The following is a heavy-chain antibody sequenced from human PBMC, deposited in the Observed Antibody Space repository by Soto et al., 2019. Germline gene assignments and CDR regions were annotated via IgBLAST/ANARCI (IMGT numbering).Heavy chain of an antibody. CDR1: GGSISSGGYY. CDR3: ARIATYYDFWSGYYTGTSYYYGMDV. Sequence: SETLSLTCTVSGGSISSGGYYWSWIRQHPGKGLEWIGYIYYSGSTYYNPSPKSRVTISVDTSKNQFSLKLSSVTAADTAVYYCARIATYYDFWSGYYTGTSYYYGMDVWGQGTTVTVSS. V-gene: IGHV4-31*03. CDR2: IYYSGST. D-gene: IGHD3-3*01. J-gene: IGHJ6*02.